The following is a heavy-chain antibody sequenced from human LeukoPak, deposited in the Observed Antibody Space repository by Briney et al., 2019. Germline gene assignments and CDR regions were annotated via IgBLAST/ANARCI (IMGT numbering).Heavy chain of an antibody. J-gene: IGHJ3*02. CDR3: ARRMATVTDAFDI. CDR1: GDSLTSHF. CDR2: VFHSGTT. D-gene: IGHD5-24*01. V-gene: IGHV4-59*08. Sequence: SETLSLTCNVSGDSLTSHFWSWIRQTPGKGLEWVGYVFHSGTTNYSPSLKSRVTISLDTSKKQFYLRLASVTAADTAVYYCARRMATVTDAFDIWGRGTMVSVSS.